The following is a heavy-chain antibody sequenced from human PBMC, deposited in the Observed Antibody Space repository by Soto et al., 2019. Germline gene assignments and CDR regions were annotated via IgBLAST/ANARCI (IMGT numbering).Heavy chain of an antibody. D-gene: IGHD6-19*01. CDR1: GFTFSSYG. Sequence: PWGSLRLSCAASGFTFSSYGMHWVRQAPGKGLEWVAVIWYDGSNKYYADSVKGRFTISRDNSKNTLYLQMNSLRAEDTAVYYCAREGIAVGAAFDIWGQGTMVTVSS. V-gene: IGHV3-33*01. CDR3: AREGIAVGAAFDI. CDR2: IWYDGSNK. J-gene: IGHJ3*02.